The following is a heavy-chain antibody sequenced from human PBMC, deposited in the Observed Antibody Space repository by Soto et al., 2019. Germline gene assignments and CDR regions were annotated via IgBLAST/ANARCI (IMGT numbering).Heavy chain of an antibody. Sequence: GGSLRLSCTASGFTFGDYAMSWFRQAPGKGLEWVGFIRSKAYGGTTEYAASVKGRFTISRDDSKSIAYLQVNSLKTEDTAVYYCTRDPIPYYDFWSGYFYGMDVWGQGTTVTVSS. V-gene: IGHV3-49*03. CDR1: GFTFGDYA. CDR2: IRSKAYGGTT. J-gene: IGHJ6*02. CDR3: TRDPIPYYDFWSGYFYGMDV. D-gene: IGHD3-3*01.